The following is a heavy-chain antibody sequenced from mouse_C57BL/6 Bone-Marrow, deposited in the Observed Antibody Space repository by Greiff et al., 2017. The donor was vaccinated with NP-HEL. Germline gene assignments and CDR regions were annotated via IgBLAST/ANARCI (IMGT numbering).Heavy chain of an antibody. CDR1: GFTFSDYG. J-gene: IGHJ3*01. CDR3: ARHEGAWFAY. V-gene: IGHV5-15*01. Sequence: EVKLVESGGGLVQPGGSLKLSCAASGFTFSDYGMAWVRQAPRKGPAWVAFISNLAYSIYSADTVTGRFTISRENAKNTLYLEMSSLRSEDTAMYYCARHEGAWFAYWGQGTLVTVSA. CDR2: ISNLAYSI.